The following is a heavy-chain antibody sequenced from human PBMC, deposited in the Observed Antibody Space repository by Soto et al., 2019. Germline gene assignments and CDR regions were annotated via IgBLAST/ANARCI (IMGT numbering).Heavy chain of an antibody. CDR2: IYNDGTT. Sequence: GSLRLSCLASGLPVAGSYMAWVRQAPGKGLEWASVIYNDGTTYYSQSVEGRFTISRDTSKNTLYLQMDRLRDEDTAVYYCVRPLPSGQTHARDVWGQGTTVTVSS. CDR1: GLPVAGSY. J-gene: IGHJ6*02. V-gene: IGHV3-53*01. CDR3: VRPLPSGQTHARDV. D-gene: IGHD3-10*01.